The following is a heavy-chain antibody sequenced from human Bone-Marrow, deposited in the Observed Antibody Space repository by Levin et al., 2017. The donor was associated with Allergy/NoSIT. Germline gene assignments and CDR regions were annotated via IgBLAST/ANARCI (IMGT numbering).Heavy chain of an antibody. V-gene: IGHV3-33*01. J-gene: IGHJ4*02. CDR1: GFTFSDLG. CDR2: IWYDGSNK. Sequence: GESLKISCAASGFTFSDLGIHWVRQAPGKGLEWVAVIWYDGSNKYYTDSVKGRFTISRDNSKNTLYLQMDSLRAEDTAVYYCASDRYSAVAGIDWTHTLDYWGQGTLVTVSS. D-gene: IGHD6-19*01. CDR3: ASDRYSAVAGIDWTHTLDY.